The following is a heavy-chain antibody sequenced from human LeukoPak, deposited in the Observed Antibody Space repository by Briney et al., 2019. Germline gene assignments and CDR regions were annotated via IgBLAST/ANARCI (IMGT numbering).Heavy chain of an antibody. CDR2: IYTSGST. J-gene: IGHJ3*02. CDR1: GGSISSYY. D-gene: IGHD6-6*01. CDR3: ARPRWGIYSSSSHAFDI. Sequence: SETLSLTCTVSGGSISSYYWSWIRQPAGKGLEWIGRIYTSGSTNYNPSLKSRVTMSVDTSKNQFSLKLSSVTAADTAVYYCARPRWGIYSSSSHAFDIWGQGTMVTVSS. V-gene: IGHV4-4*07.